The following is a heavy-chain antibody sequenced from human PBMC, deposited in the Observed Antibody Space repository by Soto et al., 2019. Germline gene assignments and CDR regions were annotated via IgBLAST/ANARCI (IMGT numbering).Heavy chain of an antibody. D-gene: IGHD2-21*02. CDR1: GFTFSSYG. V-gene: IGHV3-33*01. CDR2: IWYDGSNK. CDR3: ARSPPVVTPSDY. Sequence: QVQLVESGGGVVQPGRSLRLSCAASGFTFSSYGMHWVRQAPGKGLEWVAVIWYDGSNKYYADSVKGRFPISRDNSKNTLYLQMTSLRAEDTAVYYCARSPPVVTPSDYWGQGTLVTVSS. J-gene: IGHJ4*02.